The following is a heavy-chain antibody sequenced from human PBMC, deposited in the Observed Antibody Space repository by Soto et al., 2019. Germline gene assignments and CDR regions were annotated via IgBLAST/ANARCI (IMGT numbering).Heavy chain of an antibody. CDR2: LSTYNGNT. V-gene: IGHV1-18*01. J-gene: IGHJ3*02. CDR3: AIRRVATQQPGALDI. D-gene: IGHD5-18*01. Sequence: QVQLLQSAAEVKRPGASVNVSCKASGYTFTDYGVSWVRQAPGQGLEWMGWLSTYNGNTNYAQKFRGRVTMTRDTSTVTAYMDLRSLRSDDTAVYYGAIRRVATQQPGALDIWGQGTRVTVSS. CDR1: GYTFTDYG.